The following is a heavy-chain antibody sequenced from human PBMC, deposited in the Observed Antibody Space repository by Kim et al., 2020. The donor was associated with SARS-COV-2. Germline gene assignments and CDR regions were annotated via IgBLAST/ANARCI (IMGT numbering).Heavy chain of an antibody. CDR3: ARALGSGYGF. D-gene: IGHD5-12*01. CDR2: IDRDGSRT. V-gene: IGHV3-74*01. CDR1: GFTFSSHW. Sequence: GGSLRLSCAASGFTFSSHWMHWVRQAPGKGLVWVSHIDRDGSRTFYADSVKGRFTISRDNAKNTLYLQMNSLRAEDSAIYYCARALGSGYGFWGQGTLVTVSS. J-gene: IGHJ4*02.